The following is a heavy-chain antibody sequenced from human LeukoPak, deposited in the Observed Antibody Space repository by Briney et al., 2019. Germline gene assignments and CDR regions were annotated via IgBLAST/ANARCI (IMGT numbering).Heavy chain of an antibody. V-gene: IGHV1-3*01. Sequence: ASVKVSCKASGYTFTSYAMHWVRQAPGQRLEWMGWINAGNGNTKYSQKFQGRVTITRGTSASTAYMELSSLRSEDTAVYYCARDRGQQLIPNYYFDYWGQGTLVTVSS. J-gene: IGHJ4*02. CDR1: GYTFTSYA. CDR2: INAGNGNT. D-gene: IGHD6-13*01. CDR3: ARDRGQQLIPNYYFDY.